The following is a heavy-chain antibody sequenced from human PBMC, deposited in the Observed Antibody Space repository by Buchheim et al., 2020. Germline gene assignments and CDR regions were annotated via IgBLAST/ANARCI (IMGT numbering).Heavy chain of an antibody. CDR1: GFSFSTYW. CDR2: INRDGSDT. CDR3: ARDITYYYGMDV. J-gene: IGHJ6*02. V-gene: IGHV3-74*01. Sequence: EVQLVESGGGLVQPGGSLRLSCGASGFSFSTYWMHWVRQAPGKGLVWVSRINRDGSDTTYADSVRGRFTISRDNAKSTLYLQMNSLRAEDTAVYYCARDITYYYGMDVWGQGTT.